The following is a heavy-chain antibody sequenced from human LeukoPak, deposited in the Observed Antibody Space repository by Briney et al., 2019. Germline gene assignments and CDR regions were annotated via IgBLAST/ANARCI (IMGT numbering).Heavy chain of an antibody. Sequence: ASVKVSCKASGYTFTGYYMHWVRQAPGQGLELMGWINPNSGGTNYAQTLQGRVTMTRDTSISIVYMELSGLRTDDTAVYYCARVLRYDDSSGYYAYWGQGTLVTVSS. CDR1: GYTFTGYY. J-gene: IGHJ4*02. V-gene: IGHV1-2*02. CDR2: INPNSGGT. D-gene: IGHD3-22*01. CDR3: ARVLRYDDSSGYYAY.